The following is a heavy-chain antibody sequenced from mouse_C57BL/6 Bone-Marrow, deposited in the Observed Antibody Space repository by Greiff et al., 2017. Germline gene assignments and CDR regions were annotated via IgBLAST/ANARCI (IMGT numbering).Heavy chain of an antibody. V-gene: IGHV14-4*01. CDR2: IDPENGDT. CDR3: TTYDGYYAMDY. Sequence: EVKLQQSGAELVRPGASVKLSCTASGFNIKDDYMHWVKQRPEQGLEWIGWIDPENGDTEYASQFQGKATITADTSSNTAYLQLSSLTSEDTAVYYCTTYDGYYAMDYWGQGTSVTVAS. J-gene: IGHJ4*01. D-gene: IGHD2-3*01. CDR1: GFNIKDDY.